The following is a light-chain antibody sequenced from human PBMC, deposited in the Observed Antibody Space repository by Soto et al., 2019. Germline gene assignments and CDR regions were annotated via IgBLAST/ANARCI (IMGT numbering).Light chain of an antibody. CDR3: HYHDAAAPFP. V-gene: IGKV3-20*01. Sequence: ENVLTQSPGTLSLSPGERATFSCRASQSVNSRFLAWYQQKPGQAPRLLIYGASSRATGIPDRFSGSGSGTHFSLAISRLETEDVAEFYCHYHDAAAPFPFGPGTKLDIK. CDR1: QSVNSRF. CDR2: GAS. J-gene: IGKJ3*01.